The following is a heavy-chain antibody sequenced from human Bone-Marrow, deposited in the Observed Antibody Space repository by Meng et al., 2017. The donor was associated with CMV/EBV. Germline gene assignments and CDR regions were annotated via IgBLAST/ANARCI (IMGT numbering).Heavy chain of an antibody. V-gene: IGHV3-48*03. Sequence: GESLKISCAASGFTFSSYEMNWVRQAPGKGLEWVSYISSSGSTIYYADSVKGRFTISRDNAKNSLYLQMNSLRAEDTAVYYCARDLSPGYDEENWFDPWGQGTLVTVSS. J-gene: IGHJ5*02. D-gene: IGHD1-1*01. CDR1: GFTFSSYE. CDR2: ISSSGSTI. CDR3: ARDLSPGYDEENWFDP.